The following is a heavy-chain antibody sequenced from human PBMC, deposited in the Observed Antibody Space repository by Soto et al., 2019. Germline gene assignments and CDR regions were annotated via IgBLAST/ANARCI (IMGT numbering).Heavy chain of an antibody. CDR1: GFTFSSYS. D-gene: IGHD5-12*01. Sequence: GGSLRLSCAASGFTFSSYSMNWVRQAPGKGLEWVSSISSSSSYIYYADSVKGRFTISRDNAKNSLYLQMNSLRAEDTAVYYCARDHLVGDGYINWFDPWGQGTLVTVSS. CDR3: ARDHLVGDGYINWFDP. CDR2: ISSSSSYI. J-gene: IGHJ5*02. V-gene: IGHV3-21*01.